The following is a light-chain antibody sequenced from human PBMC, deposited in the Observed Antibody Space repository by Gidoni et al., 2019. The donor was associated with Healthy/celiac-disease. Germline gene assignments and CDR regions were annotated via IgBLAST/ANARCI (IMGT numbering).Light chain of an antibody. CDR2: DAA. V-gene: IGKV3-11*01. CDR1: QSVSSY. CDR3: QQRSNGRRLT. Sequence: VLTQSPATLSLSPGERATLSCRASQSVSSYVAWYQQKPGQAPRLLIDDAANRATGITARFSGSGSGTDFTLTISSLEPEDFAVYYCQQRSNGRRLTFGGGTKVEIK. J-gene: IGKJ4*01.